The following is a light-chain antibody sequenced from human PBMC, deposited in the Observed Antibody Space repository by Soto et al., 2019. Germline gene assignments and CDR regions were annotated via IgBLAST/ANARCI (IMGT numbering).Light chain of an antibody. J-gene: IGLJ2*01. CDR2: QGR. CDR1: NNDVGAYNL. Sequence: QSALTQPASVSGSPGQSITISCIGTNNDVGAYNLVSWYQQHPGMAPKLLIYQGRERPSGISSRFSGSKSGNTASFTISGLQAEDEADYYCCSYAGTNTMVFGGGTKLTVL. V-gene: IGLV2-23*01. CDR3: CSYAGTNTMV.